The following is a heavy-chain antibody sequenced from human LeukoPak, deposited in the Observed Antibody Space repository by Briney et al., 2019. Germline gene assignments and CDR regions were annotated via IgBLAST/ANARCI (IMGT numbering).Heavy chain of an antibody. J-gene: IGHJ6*02. CDR3: ARDGHLRGLLFYYYGMDV. CDR1: GFTFSSYA. V-gene: IGHV3-33*08. CDR2: IWYDGSNK. Sequence: GGSLRLSCAASGFTFSSYAMNWVRQAPGKGLEWVAVIWYDGSNKYYADSVKGRFTISRDNSKNTLYLQMNSLRAEDTAVYYCARDGHLRGLLFYYYGMDVWGQGTTVTVSS. D-gene: IGHD5-18*01.